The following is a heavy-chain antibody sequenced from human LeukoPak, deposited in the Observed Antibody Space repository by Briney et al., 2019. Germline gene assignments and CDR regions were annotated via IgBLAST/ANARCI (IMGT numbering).Heavy chain of an antibody. D-gene: IGHD3-10*01. Sequence: KPSETLSLTCTVSGGSISSYYWSWIRQPPGKGLEWIGYIYYSGSTNYNPSLKSRVTISVDTSENQFSLKLSSVTAADTAVYYCARDSIGGLHAFDIWGQGTMVTVSS. J-gene: IGHJ3*02. CDR1: GGSISSYY. CDR2: IYYSGST. V-gene: IGHV4-59*01. CDR3: ARDSIGGLHAFDI.